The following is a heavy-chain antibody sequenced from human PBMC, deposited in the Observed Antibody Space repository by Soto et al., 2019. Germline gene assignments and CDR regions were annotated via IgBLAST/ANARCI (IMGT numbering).Heavy chain of an antibody. CDR3: ARDSPRGTLRFLEWDFDC. V-gene: IGHV1-69*12. Sequence: QVQLVQSGAEVKKPGSSVKVSCKASGGTFSSYAISWVRQAPGQGLEWMGGIIPIFGTANYAQKFQGRVTITADESTSTAYMELSSLRSEDTAVYYCARDSPRGTLRFLEWDFDCWGQGTLVTVSS. J-gene: IGHJ4*02. CDR2: IIPIFGTA. CDR1: GGTFSSYA. D-gene: IGHD3-3*01.